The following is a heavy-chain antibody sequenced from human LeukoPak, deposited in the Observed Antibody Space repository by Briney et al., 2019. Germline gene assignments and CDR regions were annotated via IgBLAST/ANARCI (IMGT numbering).Heavy chain of an antibody. D-gene: IGHD2-15*01. CDR2: IYYSGSS. CDR3: ARQPQDIVVVVAATPYYFDY. CDR1: GGSISSGGYY. V-gene: IGHV4-31*03. Sequence: SQTLSLTCTVSGGSISSGGYYWGWVRQQPGKGLEWIGFIYYSGSSYYNPSLESRVAMSVDTSKNQFSLKLSSVTAADTAVYYCARQPQDIVVVVAATPYYFDYWGQGTLVTVSS. J-gene: IGHJ4*02.